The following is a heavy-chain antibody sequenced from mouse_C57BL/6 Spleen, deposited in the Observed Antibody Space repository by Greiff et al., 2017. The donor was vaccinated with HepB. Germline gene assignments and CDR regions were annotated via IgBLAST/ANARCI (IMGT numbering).Heavy chain of an antibody. J-gene: IGHJ3*01. CDR3: ARWRDYDYDGLFAY. V-gene: IGHV1-55*01. CDR1: GYTFTSYW. CDR2: IYPGSGST. D-gene: IGHD2-4*01. Sequence: VKLQQPGAELVKPGASVKMSCKASGYTFTSYWITWVKQRPGQGLEWIGDIYPGSGSTNYNEKFKSKATLTVDTSSSTAYMQLSSLTSEDSAVYYCARWRDYDYDGLFAYWGQGTLVTVSA.